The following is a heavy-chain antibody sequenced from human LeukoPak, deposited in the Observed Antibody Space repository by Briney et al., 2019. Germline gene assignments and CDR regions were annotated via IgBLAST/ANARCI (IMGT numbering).Heavy chain of an antibody. CDR1: GFTFSSYA. Sequence: GGSLRLSCAASGFTFSSYAMHWVRQAPGKGLEWVAVISYDGSNKYYADSVKGRFTISRDNSKNTLYLQMNSLRAEDTAVYYCARRVVPSSSYGMDVWGQGTTVTVSS. J-gene: IGHJ6*02. V-gene: IGHV3-30-3*01. CDR2: ISYDGSNK. CDR3: ARRVVPSSSYGMDV. D-gene: IGHD2-2*01.